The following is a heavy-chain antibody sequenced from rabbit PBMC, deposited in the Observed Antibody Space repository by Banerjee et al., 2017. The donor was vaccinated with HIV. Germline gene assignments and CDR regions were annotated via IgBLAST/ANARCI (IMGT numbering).Heavy chain of an antibody. V-gene: IGHV1S45*01. Sequence: QQQLVESGGGLVKPGASLTLTCTASGFSFSSTYWICWVRQAPGKGLEWIACIYTGDGNTYYASWAKGRFTNSRASSTTVTLQMTSLTAADTATYFCARDLAYGGGDYGAGLNLWGQGTLVTVS. J-gene: IGHJ4*01. CDR1: GFSFSSTYW. D-gene: IGHD2-1*01. CDR3: ARDLAYGGGDYGAGLNL. CDR2: IYTGDGNT.